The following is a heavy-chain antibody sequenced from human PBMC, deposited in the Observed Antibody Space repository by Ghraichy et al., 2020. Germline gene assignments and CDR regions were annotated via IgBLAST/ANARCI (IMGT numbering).Heavy chain of an antibody. CDR3: ARGYYGSGSYSRVYYYYYMDV. J-gene: IGHJ6*03. V-gene: IGHV4-59*01. CDR2: IYYSGST. CDR1: GGSISSYY. D-gene: IGHD3-10*01. Sequence: SQTLSLTCTVSGGSISSYYWSWIRQPPGKGLEWIGYIYYSGSTNYNPSLKSRVTISVDTSKNQFSLKLSSVTLADTALYYCARGYYGSGSYSRVYYYYYMDVWGKGTTVTVSS.